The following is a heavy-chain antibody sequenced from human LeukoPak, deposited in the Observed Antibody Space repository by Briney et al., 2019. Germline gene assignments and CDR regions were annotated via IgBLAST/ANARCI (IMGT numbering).Heavy chain of an antibody. D-gene: IGHD6-13*01. CDR1: GFTFSSYW. Sequence: GGSLRLSCAASGFTFSSYWMYWVRQAPGKGLVWVSRINSDGSSITYADSVKGRFTISRDNAKNTLYLQMNSLRAEDTAVYYCARASGYSNNWFDPWGQGTLVTVSS. CDR3: ARASGYSNNWFDP. J-gene: IGHJ5*02. CDR2: INSDGSSI. V-gene: IGHV3-74*01.